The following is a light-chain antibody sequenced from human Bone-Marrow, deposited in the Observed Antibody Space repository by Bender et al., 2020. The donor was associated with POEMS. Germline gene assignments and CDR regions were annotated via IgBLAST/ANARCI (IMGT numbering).Light chain of an antibody. J-gene: IGLJ3*02. V-gene: IGLV3-21*02. CDR2: DDR. Sequence: SYELTQPPSVSVSPGQTTRITCDGKNIGGKSVHWYQQKPGQAPVLVVYDDRGRPSGVPDRFSGSKSGTSASLAITGLQSDDEAIYFCVAWDASLNGWVFGGGTKLTVL. CDR3: VAWDASLNGWV. CDR1: NIGGKS.